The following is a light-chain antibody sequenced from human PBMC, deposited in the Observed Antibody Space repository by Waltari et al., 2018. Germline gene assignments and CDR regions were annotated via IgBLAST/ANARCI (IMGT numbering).Light chain of an antibody. CDR2: EGN. CDR3: SSYTGTTTPRV. CDR1: SSGVGTYNL. Sequence: QSALTQPASVSGSPGQSIIISCTETSSGVGTYNLVSSYQQHPGKAPKVIIYEGNKRPSEVSNRFSGSKSGNTASLTISGLQAEDEADYYCSSYTGTTTPRVFGGGTKLTVL. J-gene: IGLJ3*02. V-gene: IGLV2-23*01.